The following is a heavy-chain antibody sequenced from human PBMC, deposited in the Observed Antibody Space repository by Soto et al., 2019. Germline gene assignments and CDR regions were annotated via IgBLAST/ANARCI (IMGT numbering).Heavy chain of an antibody. D-gene: IGHD3-10*01. CDR3: ARGWFGPDV. Sequence: EVQLVESGGGLVQPGGSLRLSCAASGFTLSGRSMHWVRQAPGKGLVWVSGIDNGGTDSTYADSVKGRFTSSRDNAKNMLYLQMNSLRVEHTAVYYCARGWFGPDVWGKGTTVTVSS. J-gene: IGHJ6*04. V-gene: IGHV3-74*01. CDR1: GFTLSGRS. CDR2: IDNGGTDS.